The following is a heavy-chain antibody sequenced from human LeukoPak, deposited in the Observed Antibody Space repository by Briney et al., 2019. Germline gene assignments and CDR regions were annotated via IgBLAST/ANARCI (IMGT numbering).Heavy chain of an antibody. CDR2: ISGSGGST. J-gene: IGHJ4*02. V-gene: IGHV3-23*01. CDR3: AKDLQWLVPRYYFDY. D-gene: IGHD6-19*01. CDR1: GFTFSSYG. Sequence: PGGSLRLSCAASGFTFSSYGMSWVRQAPGKGLEWVSAISGSGGSTYYADSVKGRFTISRDNSKNTLYLQMNSLRAEDTAVYYCAKDLQWLVPRYYFDYWGQGTLVTVSS.